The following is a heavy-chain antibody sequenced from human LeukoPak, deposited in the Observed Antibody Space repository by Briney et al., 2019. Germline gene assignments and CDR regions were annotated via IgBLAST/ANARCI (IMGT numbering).Heavy chain of an antibody. Sequence: PGGSLRLSCAASGFTVSSNYMSWVRQAPGKGLEWVSVIYSGGSTYYADSVKGRFTISRDNSKNTLYLQMNSLKAEDTAVYYCASSSGSYWDDAFDIRGQGTMVTVSS. CDR3: ASSSGSYWDDAFDI. V-gene: IGHV3-53*01. D-gene: IGHD1-26*01. J-gene: IGHJ3*02. CDR2: IYSGGST. CDR1: GFTVSSNY.